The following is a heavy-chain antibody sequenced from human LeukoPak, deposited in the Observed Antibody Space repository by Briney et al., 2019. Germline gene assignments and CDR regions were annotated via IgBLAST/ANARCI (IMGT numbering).Heavy chain of an antibody. J-gene: IGHJ4*02. Sequence: SETLSLTCTVSGGSVSSGSYYWSWIRQPPGKGLEWIGYIYYSGSTNYNPSLKSRVTISLDTSKNQFSLKLSSVTAADTAVYYCARAKMRYTATYYFDYWGQRNLVTVSS. CDR1: GGSVSSGSYY. CDR3: ARAKMRYTATYYFDY. D-gene: IGHD5-24*01. V-gene: IGHV4-61*01. CDR2: IYYSGST.